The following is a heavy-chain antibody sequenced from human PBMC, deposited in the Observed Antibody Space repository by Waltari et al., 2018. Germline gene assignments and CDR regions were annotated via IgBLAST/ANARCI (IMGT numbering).Heavy chain of an antibody. CDR2: MNSNSGNT. CDR1: GYTFTSYD. J-gene: IGHJ4*02. CDR3: ARFLEYCSSTSCYVYDY. D-gene: IGHD2-2*01. Sequence: QVQLVQSGAEVKKPGASVKVSCKASGYTFTSYDINWVRQATGQGLEWMGWMNSNSGNTGYAQKFQGRVTMTRNTSISTAYMELSSLRSEDTAVYYCARFLEYCSSTSCYVYDYWGQGTLVTVSS. V-gene: IGHV1-8*02.